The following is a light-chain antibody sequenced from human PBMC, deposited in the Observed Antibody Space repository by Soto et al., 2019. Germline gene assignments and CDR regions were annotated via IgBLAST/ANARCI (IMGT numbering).Light chain of an antibody. CDR3: SSYTGSSTFV. CDR1: SSDVGGYDY. CDR2: DVN. V-gene: IGLV2-14*01. Sequence: QSVLTQPASVSGSPGQSITISCTGTSSDVGGYDYVSWYQQLPGKAPKLLIYDVNNRPAGVSHRFSGSKSGNTASLTISGLEGEDEADYYCSSYTGSSTFVFGTGTKLTVL. J-gene: IGLJ1*01.